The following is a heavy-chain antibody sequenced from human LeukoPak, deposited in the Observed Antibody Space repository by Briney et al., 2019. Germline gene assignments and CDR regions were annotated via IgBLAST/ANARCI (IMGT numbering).Heavy chain of an antibody. J-gene: IGHJ4*02. CDR2: IYYTGST. V-gene: IGHV4-59*01. Sequence: SETLALTCTVSGGSMISFNWSWIRQPPGKGLEWIGFIYYTGSTNYNPSLESRVTMSVDRSNNQFSLKLSSVTAADTAVYYCARGVSSYYFDYWGQGTLVTVSS. D-gene: IGHD6-13*01. CDR1: GGSMISFN. CDR3: ARGVSSYYFDY.